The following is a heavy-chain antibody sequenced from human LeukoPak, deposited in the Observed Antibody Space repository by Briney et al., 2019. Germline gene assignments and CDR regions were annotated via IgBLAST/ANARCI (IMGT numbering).Heavy chain of an antibody. J-gene: IGHJ6*02. CDR3: AHSTAVGRGYYYYGMDV. Sequence: SGPTLVNPTQTLTLTCTFSGFSLSTSGVGVGWIRRPPGKALEWLALIYWDDNKRYSPSLKSRPTITKDTSTNQVVLTMTNMDPVDTGTYYCAHSTAVGRGYYYYGMDVWGQGTTVTVSS. CDR1: GFSLSTSGVG. V-gene: IGHV2-5*02. CDR2: IYWDDNK. D-gene: IGHD4-23*01.